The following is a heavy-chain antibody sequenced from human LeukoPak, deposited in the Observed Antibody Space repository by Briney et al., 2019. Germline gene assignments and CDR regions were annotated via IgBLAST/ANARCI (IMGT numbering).Heavy chain of an antibody. CDR2: ICTSGST. J-gene: IGHJ6*03. V-gene: IGHV4-4*07. CDR1: GGSISSYY. Sequence: SETLSLTCTVSGGSISSYYWSWIRQPAGKGLEWIGRICTSGSTNYNPSLKSRVTMSVDTSKNQFSLKLSSVTAADTAVYYCARDTRQQLSYYYYYYYMDVWGKGTTVTISS. D-gene: IGHD6-13*01. CDR3: ARDTRQQLSYYYYYYYMDV.